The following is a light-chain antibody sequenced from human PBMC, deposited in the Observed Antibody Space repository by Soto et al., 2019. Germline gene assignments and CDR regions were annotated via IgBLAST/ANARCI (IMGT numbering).Light chain of an antibody. CDR1: GSNIGSNS. Sequence: QSVLTQPPSASGTPGQRFTISCSGSGSNIGSNSVYWYQQLPGTAPKLLIYRNNQRPSGVPDRFSGSKSGTSASLAISGLRSEDEADYYCATWDDSLNLLYVFGAGTKVTVL. CDR2: RNN. J-gene: IGLJ1*01. CDR3: ATWDDSLNLLYV. V-gene: IGLV1-47*01.